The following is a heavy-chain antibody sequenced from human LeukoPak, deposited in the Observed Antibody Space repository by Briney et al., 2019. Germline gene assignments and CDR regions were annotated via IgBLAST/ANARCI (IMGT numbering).Heavy chain of an antibody. CDR2: INHSGST. CDR3: ARDQAETYYFDY. CDR1: GGSFSGYY. Sequence: PSETLSLTCAVYGGSFSGYYWSWIRQPPGKGLEWIGEINHSGSTNYNPSLKSRVTISVDTSKNQFSLKLSSVTAADTAVYYCARDQAETYYFDYWGQGTLVTVSS. J-gene: IGHJ4*02. D-gene: IGHD2-15*01. V-gene: IGHV4-34*01.